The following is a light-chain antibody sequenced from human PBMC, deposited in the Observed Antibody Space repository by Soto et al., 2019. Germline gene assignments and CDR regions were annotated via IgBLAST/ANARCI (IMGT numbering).Light chain of an antibody. CDR2: GAS. CDR1: QSISSSY. J-gene: IGKJ1*01. Sequence: DIGMTQSPAALSVSPGERATLSCRASQSISSSYLAWYQQKPDHAHSLLNYGASNRATGIPDRTSGSGSGKDFTLTISRLAHEVFAEYYRQHYGSSGTFGQGTKVDIK. V-gene: IGKV3-20*01. CDR3: QHYGSSGT.